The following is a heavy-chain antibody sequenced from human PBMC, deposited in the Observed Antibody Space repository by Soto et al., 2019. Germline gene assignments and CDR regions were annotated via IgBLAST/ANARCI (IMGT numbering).Heavy chain of an antibody. V-gene: IGHV4-30-2*01. CDR3: ARDLIGYYDSSGYYPPFDFDI. D-gene: IGHD3-22*01. Sequence: SETLSLTCAVSGGSISSGGYSWSWIRQPPGKGLEWIGYIYHSGSTYYNPSLKSRVTISVDTSKNQFSLKLSSVTAADTAVYYCARDLIGYYDSSGYYPPFDFDIWGQGTMVTVS. CDR2: IYHSGST. CDR1: GGSISSGGYS. J-gene: IGHJ3*02.